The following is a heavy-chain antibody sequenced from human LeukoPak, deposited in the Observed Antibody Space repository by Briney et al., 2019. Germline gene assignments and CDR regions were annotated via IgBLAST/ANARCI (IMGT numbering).Heavy chain of an antibody. J-gene: IGHJ3*02. Sequence: ASVKVSCKASGYTFTSYGISWVRQAPGQGLEWMGWISAYNGNTNYAQKLQSRVTMTTDTSTSTAYMELSRLRSDDTAVYYCAREQTTVTTFEGGPDAFDIWGQGTMVTVSS. V-gene: IGHV1-18*01. D-gene: IGHD4-17*01. CDR3: AREQTTVTTFEGGPDAFDI. CDR2: ISAYNGNT. CDR1: GYTFTSYG.